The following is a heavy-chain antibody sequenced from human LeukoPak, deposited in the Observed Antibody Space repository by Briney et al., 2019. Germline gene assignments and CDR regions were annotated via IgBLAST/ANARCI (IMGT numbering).Heavy chain of an antibody. V-gene: IGHV3-23*01. CDR3: AKNIRRDGYNSDFDY. J-gene: IGHJ4*02. CDR1: GFTFSLYA. CDR2: ISGSGGST. D-gene: IGHD5-24*01. Sequence: GSLRLSCAASGFTFSLYAMSWVRQAPWNGLAWVSAISGSGGSTYYADSVKGRFTISRDNSKNTLYLQMNSLRAEDTAVYYCAKNIRRDGYNSDFDYWGQGTLVTVSS.